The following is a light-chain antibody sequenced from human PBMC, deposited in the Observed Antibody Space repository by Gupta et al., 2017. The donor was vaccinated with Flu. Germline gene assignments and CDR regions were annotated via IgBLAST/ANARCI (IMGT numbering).Light chain of an antibody. V-gene: IGLV3-21*02. Sequence: GQTATITCGGGNVGGNNGHLYQINQGAAPVLVVCYNTNRPSGIPDRFSGSNSGNTATLTLSRGGAGEEAEDQCHVWETNSVNVGFGGGTKLTVL. CDR2: YNT. J-gene: IGLJ3*02. CDR1: NVGGNN. CDR3: HVWETNSVNVG.